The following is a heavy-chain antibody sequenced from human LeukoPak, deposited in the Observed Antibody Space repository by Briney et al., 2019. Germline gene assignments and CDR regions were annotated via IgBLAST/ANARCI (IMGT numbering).Heavy chain of an antibody. CDR2: IKQDGSEK. CDR1: GFTFSSYW. J-gene: IGHJ3*02. D-gene: IGHD1-26*01. V-gene: IGHV3-7*03. CDR3: TSGLVVAEGAFDI. Sequence: GGSLRLSCAASGFTFSSYWMSWVRQAPGKGLEWVANIKQDGSEKYYVDSVKGRFTISRDNAKNSLYLQMNSLKTEDTAVYYCTSGLVVAEGAFDIWGQGTMVTVSS.